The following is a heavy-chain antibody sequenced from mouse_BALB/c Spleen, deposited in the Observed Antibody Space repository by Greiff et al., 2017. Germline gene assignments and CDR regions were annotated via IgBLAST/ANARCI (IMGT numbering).Heavy chain of an antibody. CDR2: INPSNGRT. D-gene: IGHD4-1*01. CDR1: GYTFTSYW. CDR3: ARAGANWDFAY. Sequence: QQSRKASGYTFTSYWMHWVKQRPGQGLEWIGEINPSNGRTNYNEKFKSKATLTVDKSSSTAYMQLSSLTSEDSAVYYCARAGANWDFAYWGQGTLVTVSA. V-gene: IGHV1S81*02. J-gene: IGHJ3*01.